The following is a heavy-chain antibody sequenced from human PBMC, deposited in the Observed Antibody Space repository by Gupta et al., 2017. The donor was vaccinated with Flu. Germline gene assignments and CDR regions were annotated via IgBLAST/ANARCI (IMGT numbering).Heavy chain of an antibody. CDR2: IYYSGST. CDR3: ARGGDCSGGSCYSGFDY. D-gene: IGHD2-15*01. J-gene: IGHJ4*02. Sequence: SWIRQHPGKGLEWIGYIYYSGSTYYNPSLKSRVTISVDTSKNQFSLKLSSVTAADTAVYYCARGGDCSGGSCYSGFDYWGQGTLVTVSS. V-gene: IGHV4-31*02.